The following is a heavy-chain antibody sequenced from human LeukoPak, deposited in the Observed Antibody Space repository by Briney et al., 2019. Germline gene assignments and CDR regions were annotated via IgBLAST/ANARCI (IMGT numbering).Heavy chain of an antibody. V-gene: IGHV4-30-2*01. Sequence: SETLSLTCTVSGGSISSGGYYWSWIRQPPGKGLEWIGYIYHSGSTYYNPSLKSRVTILVDTSKKQFSLKLSSVTAADTAVYFCARDHSAGWYGPYYYGMDVWGQGTTVTVSS. J-gene: IGHJ6*02. CDR3: ARDHSAGWYGPYYYGMDV. CDR1: GGSISSGGYY. CDR2: IYHSGST. D-gene: IGHD6-19*01.